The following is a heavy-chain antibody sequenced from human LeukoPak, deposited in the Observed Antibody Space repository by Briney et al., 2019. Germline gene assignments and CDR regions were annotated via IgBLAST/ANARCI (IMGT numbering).Heavy chain of an antibody. J-gene: IGHJ4*02. D-gene: IGHD3-16*02. Sequence: GGSLRLSCAASGFTFSSYWMHWVRQAPGKGLVWVSRINSDGSSTSYADSVKGRFTISRDNAKNTLYLQMNSLRAEDTALYYCARKGGYDYVWGSYRSSYFDYWGQGTLVTVSS. V-gene: IGHV3-74*01. CDR2: INSDGSST. CDR3: ARKGGYDYVWGSYRSSYFDY. CDR1: GFTFSSYW.